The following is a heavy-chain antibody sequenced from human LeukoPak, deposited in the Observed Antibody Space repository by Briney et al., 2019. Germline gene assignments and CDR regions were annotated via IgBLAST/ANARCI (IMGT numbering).Heavy chain of an antibody. CDR2: IIPIFGTA. CDR1: GGTFSSYA. J-gene: IGHJ4*02. D-gene: IGHD3-10*01. V-gene: IGHV1-69*13. Sequence: SVKVSCKASGGTFSSYAISWVRQAPGQGLEWMGGIIPIFGTANYAQKFQGRVTITADESTSTAYVELSSLRSEDTAVYYCARAGLLWFGEDYWGQGTLVTVSS. CDR3: ARAGLLWFGEDY.